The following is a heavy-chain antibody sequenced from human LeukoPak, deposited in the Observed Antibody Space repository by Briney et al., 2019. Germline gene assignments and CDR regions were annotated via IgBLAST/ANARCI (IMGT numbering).Heavy chain of an antibody. CDR1: EFSVGSNY. CDR3: ARDIEVVAATLVDY. J-gene: IGHJ4*02. Sequence: SGGSLRLSCAASEFSVGSNYMTWVRQAPGKGLEWVSLIYSGGSTYYADSVKGRFTISRDNSKNTLYLQMNSLRAEDTAVYYCARDIEVVAATLVDYWGQGTLVTVSS. D-gene: IGHD2-15*01. V-gene: IGHV3-66*01. CDR2: IYSGGST.